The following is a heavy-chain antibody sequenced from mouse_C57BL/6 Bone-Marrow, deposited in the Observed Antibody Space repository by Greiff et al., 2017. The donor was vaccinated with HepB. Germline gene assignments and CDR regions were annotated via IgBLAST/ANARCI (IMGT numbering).Heavy chain of an antibody. V-gene: IGHV1-59*01. Sequence: QVQLKQPGAELVRPGTSVKLSCKASGYTFTSYWMHWVKQRPGQGLEWIGVIDPSDSYTNYNQKFKGKATLTVDTSSSTAYMQLSSLTSEDSAVYYCARRLYGSSHYYAMDYWGQGTSVTVSA. J-gene: IGHJ4*01. CDR1: GYTFTSYW. CDR3: ARRLYGSSHYYAMDY. CDR2: IDPSDSYT. D-gene: IGHD1-1*01.